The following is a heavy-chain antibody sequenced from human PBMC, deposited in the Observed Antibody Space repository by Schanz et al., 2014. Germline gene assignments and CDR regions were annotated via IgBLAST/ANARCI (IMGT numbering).Heavy chain of an antibody. V-gene: IGHV3-7*02. CDR3: ARGRVLES. CDR2: IKQDESEK. Sequence: EVQLVESGGGLVQPGGSLRLSCVASGFTFSNYWMTWVRQAPGKGLEWVANIKQDESEKYYVDSVKGRFTISRDNAKNSLFMHMNRLRAEDTAVYYCARGRVLESWGQGTLVTVSA. CDR1: GFTFSNYW. J-gene: IGHJ5*02. D-gene: IGHD1-1*01.